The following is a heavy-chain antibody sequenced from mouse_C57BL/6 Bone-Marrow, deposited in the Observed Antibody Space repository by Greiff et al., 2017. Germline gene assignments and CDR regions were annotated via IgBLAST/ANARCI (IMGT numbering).Heavy chain of an antibody. D-gene: IGHD2-4*01. CDR1: GYTFTSYW. CDR2: INPSSGYT. Sequence: QVQLQQSGAELAKPGASVKLSCKASGYTFTSYWMHWVKQRPGQGLEWIGYINPSSGYTKYNQKFKDKATLTADKSSSTAYMQLSSLTYEDSAVYYCARFYYDYGEEKTYYFDYWGQGTTLTVSS. V-gene: IGHV1-7*01. J-gene: IGHJ2*01. CDR3: ARFYYDYGEEKTYYFDY.